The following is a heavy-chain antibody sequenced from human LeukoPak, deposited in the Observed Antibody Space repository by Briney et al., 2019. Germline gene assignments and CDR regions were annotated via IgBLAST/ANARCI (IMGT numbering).Heavy chain of an antibody. D-gene: IGHD6-19*01. J-gene: IGHJ4*02. CDR3: VRDQGSLTRGWYTGY. CDR2: INPYSGDT. CDR1: GYTFTGYH. V-gene: IGHV1-2*06. Sequence: ASVKVSCKASGYTFTGYHIHWVRQAPGQGLEWMGRINPYSGDTNFAQKFQGRVTMTRDTSITTAYMDLSSLTPDDTAVYFCVRDQGSLTRGWYTGYWGQGTQVTVSS.